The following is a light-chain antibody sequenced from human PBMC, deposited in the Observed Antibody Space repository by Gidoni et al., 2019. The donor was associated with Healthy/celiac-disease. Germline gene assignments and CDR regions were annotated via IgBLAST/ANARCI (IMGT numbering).Light chain of an antibody. J-gene: IGKJ5*01. V-gene: IGKV3-15*01. CDR2: GAS. CDR3: QQYNNWPPS. CDR1: QSVSSN. Sequence: DIVMTQSPATLSVSPGERATLSCRASQSVSSNLAWYQQKPGQAPRLLIYGASTRATGIPARFRGSGSGTEFTLTISSLQSEDFAVYYCQQYNNWPPSFGQGTRLEIK.